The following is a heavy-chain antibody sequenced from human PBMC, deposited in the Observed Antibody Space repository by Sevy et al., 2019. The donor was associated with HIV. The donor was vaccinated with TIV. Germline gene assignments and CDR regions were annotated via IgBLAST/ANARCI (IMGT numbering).Heavy chain of an antibody. D-gene: IGHD2-8*01. CDR2: VYHSGST. J-gene: IGHJ4*02. CDR1: GYSISSSYY. CDR3: ARDPPVEYAGNSGFDY. Sequence: WETLSLTCAVSGYSISSSYYWGWNRQPPGKGLEWIGSVYHSGSTYYNPSLKSRVTISVDTSKNQFSLKLGSVTAADTAVYYCARDPPVEYAGNSGFDYWGQGTLVTVSS. V-gene: IGHV4-38-2*02.